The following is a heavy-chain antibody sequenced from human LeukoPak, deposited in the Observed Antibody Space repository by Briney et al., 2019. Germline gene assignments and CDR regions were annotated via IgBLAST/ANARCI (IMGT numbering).Heavy chain of an antibody. CDR2: INHSGST. J-gene: IGHJ4*02. Sequence: SETLSLTRAVYGGSFSGYYWSWIRQPPGKGLEWIGEINHSGSTNYNPSLKSRVTISVDTSKNQFSLKLSSVTAADTAVYYCATLSGAYCYWGQGTLVTVSS. CDR1: GGSFSGYY. CDR3: ATLSGAYCY. D-gene: IGHD3-16*02. V-gene: IGHV4-34*01.